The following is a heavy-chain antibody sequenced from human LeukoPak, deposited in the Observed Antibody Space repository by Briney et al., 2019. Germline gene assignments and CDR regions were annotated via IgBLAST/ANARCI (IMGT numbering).Heavy chain of an antibody. Sequence: GGSLRLPCAASGFIFNDYGLSWVRQAPGKGLQWVAGINWNGGSTAYADSVKGRFTISRDNAKNSLYLQMNSLRAEDTALYYCARDQVELDYYSYMDVWGKGTTVTVSS. J-gene: IGHJ6*03. CDR3: ARDQVELDYYSYMDV. D-gene: IGHD1-7*01. CDR1: GFIFNDYG. V-gene: IGHV3-20*04. CDR2: INWNGGST.